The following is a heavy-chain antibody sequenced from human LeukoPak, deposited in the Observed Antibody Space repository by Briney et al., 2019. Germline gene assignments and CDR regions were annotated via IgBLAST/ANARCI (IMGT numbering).Heavy chain of an antibody. CDR2: IKQDGSEK. CDR1: GFTYRSYW. V-gene: IGHV3-7*01. CDR3: ASTTWFMDFDY. D-gene: IGHD2-8*01. J-gene: IGHJ4*02. Sequence: GGSLRLSCAASGFTYRSYWMSWVRQAPGKGLEWVANIKQDGSEKYYVDSVKGRFTISRDNAKNSLYLQMNSLRAEDTAVYYCASTTWFMDFDYWGQGTLVTVSS.